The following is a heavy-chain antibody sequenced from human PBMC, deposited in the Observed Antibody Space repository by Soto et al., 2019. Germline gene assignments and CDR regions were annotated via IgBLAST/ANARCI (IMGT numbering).Heavy chain of an antibody. CDR3: ARRQRLGGILDKKAYGLDV. V-gene: IGHV3-11*06. CDR1: GFTFSDYY. CDR2: ISTSSSYT. Sequence: QVQLVESGGGLVKPGGSLRLSCAASGFTFSDYYMSWIRQAPGKGLEWVSYISTSSSYTNYGDSVKGRFTISRDNAKNSLYLQMNSLRAEDTAVYYCARRQRLGGILDKKAYGLDVWGQGTTVTVS. J-gene: IGHJ6*02. D-gene: IGHD2-21*01.